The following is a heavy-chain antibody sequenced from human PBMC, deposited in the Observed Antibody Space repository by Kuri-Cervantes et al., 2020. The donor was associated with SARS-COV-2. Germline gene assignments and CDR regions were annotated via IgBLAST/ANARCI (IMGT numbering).Heavy chain of an antibody. Sequence: GESLKISCAASGFTFSSYAMHWVRQAPGKGLEWVAVISYDGSNKYYADSVKGRFTISRDNSKNTLYLQMNSLRAEDTAAYYCARDQGAHIAVAVVFDYWGQGTLVTVSS. J-gene: IGHJ4*02. D-gene: IGHD6-19*01. V-gene: IGHV3-30-3*01. CDR2: ISYDGSNK. CDR1: GFTFSSYA. CDR3: ARDQGAHIAVAVVFDY.